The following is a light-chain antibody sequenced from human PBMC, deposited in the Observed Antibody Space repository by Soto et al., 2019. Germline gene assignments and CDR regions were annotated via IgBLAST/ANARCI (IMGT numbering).Light chain of an antibody. V-gene: IGKV3-15*01. CDR1: QDIRSS. J-gene: IGKJ4*01. CDR3: QKDSSWPLT. CDR2: GAS. Sequence: EIVMTQSPATLSVSPGERVTLSCRASQDIRSSLAWYQQKPGQAPRLLIYGASIRATGVPATLSGSGSGTEFTLSISSLQSEHLGVYYCQKDSSWPLTFGGGTKVEIK.